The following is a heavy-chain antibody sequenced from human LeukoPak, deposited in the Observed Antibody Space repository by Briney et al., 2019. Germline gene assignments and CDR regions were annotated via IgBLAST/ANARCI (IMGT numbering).Heavy chain of an antibody. J-gene: IGHJ4*02. CDR2: IKSKTDGGTT. CDR1: GFTFNNAW. Sequence: GGSLRLSCAASGFTFNNAWMNWVRQAPGKGLEWVGRIKSKTDGGTTDYAAPVKGRFTISTDDSKNTLYLQMNTLRAEDTAVYYRVRDKIVGPTTLDFWGQGTLVTVSS. CDR3: VRDKIVGPTTLDF. V-gene: IGHV3-15*01. D-gene: IGHD1-26*01.